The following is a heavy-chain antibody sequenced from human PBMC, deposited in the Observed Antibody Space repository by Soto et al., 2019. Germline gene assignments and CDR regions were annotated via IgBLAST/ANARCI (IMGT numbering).Heavy chain of an antibody. D-gene: IGHD2-15*01. Sequence: QVQLQQWGAGLLKPSETLSLTCAVYGGSFSGYYWSWIRQPPAKGLEWIGEINHRGSTNSNPSLKRRVTLSVDTSKNEFSLKLSAVTAASPAVYYCARAAPRYWSGGRCYSGRDYWGQGILVTVSS. CDR1: GGSFSGYY. V-gene: IGHV4-34*01. J-gene: IGHJ4*02. CDR3: ARAAPRYWSGGRCYSGRDY. CDR2: INHRGST.